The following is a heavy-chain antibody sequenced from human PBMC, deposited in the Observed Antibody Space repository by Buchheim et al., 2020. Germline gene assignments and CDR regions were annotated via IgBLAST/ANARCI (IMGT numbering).Heavy chain of an antibody. CDR3: ARDGSRFLEWLLYAYWFDP. V-gene: IGHV3-21*01. D-gene: IGHD3-3*01. CDR1: GFTFSSYS. Sequence: EVQLVESGGGLVKPGGSLRLSCAASGFTFSSYSMNWVRQAPGKGLEWVSSISSSSSYIYYADSVKGRFTISRDNAKNSLYLQMNSLRAEDTAVYYCARDGSRFLEWLLYAYWFDPWGQGTL. CDR2: ISSSSSYI. J-gene: IGHJ5*02.